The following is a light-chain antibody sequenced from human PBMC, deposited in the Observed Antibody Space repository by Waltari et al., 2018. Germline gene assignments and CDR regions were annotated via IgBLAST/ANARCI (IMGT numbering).Light chain of an antibody. CDR2: KLN. CDR3: SSYTRRSYWV. CDR1: SSDVGFYDF. Sequence: QSALTQPASVSGSPGQSITISCTGTSSDVGFYDFVSWFHQHPGKAPKVMIYKLNNPPSGVSKRVSGSKSANTASLTIAGIQAEDEADYYCSSYTRRSYWVFGGGTQLTVL. J-gene: IGLJ3*02. V-gene: IGLV2-14*01.